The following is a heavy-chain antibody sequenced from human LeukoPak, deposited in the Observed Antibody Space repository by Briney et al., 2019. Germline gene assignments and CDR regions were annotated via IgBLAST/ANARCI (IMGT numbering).Heavy chain of an antibody. CDR1: GFTFRHYW. Sequence: GGSLRLSCAASGFTFRHYWMSWVRQAPGKGLEWVSYISSSGSTIYYADSVKGRFTISRDNAKNSLYLQMNSLRAEDTAVYYCARAGVTSDAFDIWGQGTMVTVSS. V-gene: IGHV3-11*04. J-gene: IGHJ3*02. CDR2: ISSSGSTI. D-gene: IGHD4-23*01. CDR3: ARAGVTSDAFDI.